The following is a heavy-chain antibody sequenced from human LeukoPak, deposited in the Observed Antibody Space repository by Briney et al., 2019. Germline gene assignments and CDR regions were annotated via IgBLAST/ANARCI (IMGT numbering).Heavy chain of an antibody. J-gene: IGHJ3*02. Sequence: SETLSLTCAVSGGSISSGGYSYNWIRQPPGKGLEWIGYIYNSGSTSYNPSLKSRVTMSVDTSRNQFSLKLSSVTAADRAVYYCARDSSRAFDIWGQGTMVTVSS. V-gene: IGHV4-30-4*07. CDR2: IYNSGST. CDR1: GGSISSGGYS. CDR3: ARDSSRAFDI.